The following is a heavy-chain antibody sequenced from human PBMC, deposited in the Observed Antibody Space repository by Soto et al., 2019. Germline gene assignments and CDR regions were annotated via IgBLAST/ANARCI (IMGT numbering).Heavy chain of an antibody. V-gene: IGHV1-69*02. Sequence: QVQLVQSGTEVKKPGSSVKVSCKASGGTFRNYPINWVRQAPGQGLEWMGSIFPLTGIPDHAQNVQARLVMSADKSPSTAYMALSSLTSDDTAMYFCARGPLVVLNYFESWGQGTLVTVSS. CDR1: GGTFRNYP. CDR3: ARGPLVVLNYFES. CDR2: IFPLTGIP. J-gene: IGHJ4*02.